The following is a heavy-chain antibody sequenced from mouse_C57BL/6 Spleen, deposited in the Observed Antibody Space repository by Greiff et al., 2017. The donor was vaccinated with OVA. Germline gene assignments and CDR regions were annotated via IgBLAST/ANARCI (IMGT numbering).Heavy chain of an antibody. CDR3: TGPYYSNYGFDY. CDR2: IDPEDGDT. Sequence: EVQLQQSGAELVRPGASVKLSCTASGFNIKDYYMHWVKQRPEQGLEWIGRIDPEDGDTEYAPKFQGKATMTADTSSNTAYLQLSSLTSEDTAVDYCTGPYYSNYGFDYWGQGTTLTVSS. CDR1: GFNIKDYY. V-gene: IGHV14-1*01. J-gene: IGHJ2*01. D-gene: IGHD2-5*01.